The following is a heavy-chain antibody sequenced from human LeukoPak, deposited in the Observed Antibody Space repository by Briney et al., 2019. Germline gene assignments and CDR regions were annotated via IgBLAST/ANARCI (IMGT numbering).Heavy chain of an antibody. CDR2: ISKDGSIK. CDR1: GFTFSRFS. D-gene: IGHD2-8*01. V-gene: IGHV3-30*15. CDR3: ARDSGVFDY. J-gene: IGHJ4*02. Sequence: QSGGSLRLSCAASGFTFSRFSIHWVRQAPGKGLDWVAIISKDGSIKYYADSVKGRFTISRDNSENTLYPQMSSLRAEDTAIYYCARDSGVFDYWGQGTLVTVSS.